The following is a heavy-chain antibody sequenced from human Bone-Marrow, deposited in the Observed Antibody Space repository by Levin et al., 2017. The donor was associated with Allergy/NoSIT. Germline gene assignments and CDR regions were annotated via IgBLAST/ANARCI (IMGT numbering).Heavy chain of an antibody. CDR2: INHSGST. Sequence: SQTLSLTCAVYGGSFSGYYWSWIRQPPGKGLEWIGEINHSGSTNYNPSLKSRVTISVDTSKNQFSLKLSSVTAADTAVYYCARGRPLYGSGSYYNAFRYWGQGTLVTVSS. CDR3: ARGRPLYGSGSYYNAFRY. D-gene: IGHD3-10*01. J-gene: IGHJ4*02. V-gene: IGHV4-34*01. CDR1: GGSFSGYY.